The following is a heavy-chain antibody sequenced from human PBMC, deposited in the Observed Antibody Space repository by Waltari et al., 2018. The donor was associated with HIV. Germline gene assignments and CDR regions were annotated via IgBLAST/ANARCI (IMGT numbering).Heavy chain of an antibody. Sequence: EVQLVESGGGLIQPGGSLRLSCVASGVSVTTNYMSWVRQAPGKGLEWVSMAYNDGTTHYADSVMGRFSIARDNSQNTLFLQMNSLRVDDTAVYYCARWTGTYYDSWGQGTLVTVSS. J-gene: IGHJ4*02. V-gene: IGHV3-53*01. CDR3: ARWTGTYYDS. CDR1: GVSVTTNY. CDR2: AYNDGTT. D-gene: IGHD3-10*01.